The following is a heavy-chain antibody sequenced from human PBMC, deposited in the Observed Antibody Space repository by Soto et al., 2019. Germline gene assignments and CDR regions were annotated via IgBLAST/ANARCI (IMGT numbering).Heavy chain of an antibody. CDR2: INPNSGGT. D-gene: IGHD5-18*01. J-gene: IGHJ5*02. CDR3: ARDRRYSYGNNWFDH. CDR1: VYTFTCYY. Sequence: XSVKVSCKASVYTFTCYYMHWVRQAPGQGLEWMGWINPNSGGTNYAQKFQGRVTMTRDTSISTAYMELSRLRSDDTAAYYCARDRRYSYGNNWFDHWGQGTLVTVSS. V-gene: IGHV1-2*02.